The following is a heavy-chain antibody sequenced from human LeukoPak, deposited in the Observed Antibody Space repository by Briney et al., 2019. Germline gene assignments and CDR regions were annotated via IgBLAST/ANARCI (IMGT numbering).Heavy chain of an antibody. CDR2: IIPIFGTA. D-gene: IGHD5-24*01. Sequence: VKVSXKASGGTFXSYAISWVRQAPGQGLEWMGGIIPIFGTANYAQKFQGRVTITADESTSTAYMELSSLRSEDTAVYYCARGRDGYSFVDYWGQGTLVTVSS. J-gene: IGHJ4*02. V-gene: IGHV1-69*13. CDR1: GGTFXSYA. CDR3: ARGRDGYSFVDY.